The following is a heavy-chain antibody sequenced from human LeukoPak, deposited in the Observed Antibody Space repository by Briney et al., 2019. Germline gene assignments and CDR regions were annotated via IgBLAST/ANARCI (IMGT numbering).Heavy chain of an antibody. CDR2: ISGSGGST. J-gene: IGHJ6*03. D-gene: IGHD3-10*01. CDR1: GFTFSRYA. V-gene: IGHV3-23*01. CDR3: AKDHPFGVSPHYYMDV. Sequence: GGSLRLSCAASGFTFSRYAMRWVRQAPGKGLEWVSAISGSGGSTYYADSVKGRFTISRDNSKNTLYLQMNSLRAEDTAVYYCAKDHPFGVSPHYYMDVWGKGTTVTVSS.